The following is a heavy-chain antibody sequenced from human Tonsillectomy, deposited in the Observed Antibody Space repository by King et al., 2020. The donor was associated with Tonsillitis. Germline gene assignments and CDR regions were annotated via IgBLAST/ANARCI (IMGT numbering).Heavy chain of an antibody. Sequence: VQLVESGGGLVQPGGSLRLSCSASGFTFSSYAMHWVCQALGKGLEYVSAINDYGYTTYYTDSVKGRFTISRDNSKNTLYLQMNSLRGEDTAVYYCSTTAYWGQGTLVTVSS. J-gene: IGHJ4*02. CDR3: STTAY. CDR1: GFTFSSYA. D-gene: IGHD1-1*01. CDR2: INDYGYTT. V-gene: IGHV3-64D*06.